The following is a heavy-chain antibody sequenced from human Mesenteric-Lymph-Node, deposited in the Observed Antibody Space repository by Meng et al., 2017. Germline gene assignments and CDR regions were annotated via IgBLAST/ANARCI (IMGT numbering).Heavy chain of an antibody. J-gene: IGHJ4*02. Sequence: QVTLVQAGAEVKEPGASVKVSCKASGYTFTSYDINWVRQATGQGLEWMGWMSPNNDNAHYAQKFQGRVTMTRNTSISTVYMELSGLRSEDTALYYCARGAVIATTYYFEYWGQGSLVTVSS. CDR2: MSPNNDNA. CDR3: ARGAVIATTYYFEY. D-gene: IGHD1-26*01. CDR1: GYTFTSYD. V-gene: IGHV1-8*01.